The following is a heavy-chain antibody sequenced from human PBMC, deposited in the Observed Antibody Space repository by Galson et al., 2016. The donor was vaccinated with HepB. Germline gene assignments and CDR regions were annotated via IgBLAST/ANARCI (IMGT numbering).Heavy chain of an antibody. V-gene: IGHV2-5*02. CDR2: IYWDDDK. Sequence: PALVKPTQTLTLTCTFSGFSLSTSGVGVGWIRQPPGKALEWLALIYWDDDKRYSPSLKTRLTITKDTSKNQVVLTMTNMDPVDTATYYCAHRRQMDYFDTRVSLIGDAFDIWGQGTMVTVSS. CDR1: GFSLSTSGVG. J-gene: IGHJ3*02. D-gene: IGHD3-22*01. CDR3: AHRRQMDYFDTRVSLIGDAFDI.